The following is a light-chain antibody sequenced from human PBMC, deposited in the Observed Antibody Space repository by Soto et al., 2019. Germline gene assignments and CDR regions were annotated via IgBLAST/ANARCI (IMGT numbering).Light chain of an antibody. V-gene: IGKV1-12*01. CDR3: QQTSAFTRT. CDR2: GAS. J-gene: IGKJ2*01. CDR1: RDISNS. Sequence: DIQMTQSPSSVSASVGDRLTTTCRASRDISNSLAWYQQQPGKAPKLXLRGASSLHRGVPSRFSGGGAGTEFTLTISSLQPEDFATYYCQQTSAFTRTFGQGTKVDIK.